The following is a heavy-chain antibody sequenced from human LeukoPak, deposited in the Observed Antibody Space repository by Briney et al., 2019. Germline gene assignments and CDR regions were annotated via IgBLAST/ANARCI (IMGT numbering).Heavy chain of an antibody. J-gene: IGHJ4*02. Sequence: SVKVSCKASGGTFRSYAIRWVRQAPGQGLEWMGGIIPMFGTANYAQNFQDRVTITADESTSTVYMELSSLRSEDTAVYYCARDNHDSGNYLQYFYYWGQGTLVTVSS. D-gene: IGHD3-10*01. CDR1: GGTFRSYA. CDR2: IIPMFGTA. V-gene: IGHV1-69*13. CDR3: ARDNHDSGNYLQYFYY.